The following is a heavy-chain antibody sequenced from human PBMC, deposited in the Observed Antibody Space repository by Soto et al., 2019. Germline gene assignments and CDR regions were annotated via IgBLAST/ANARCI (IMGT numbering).Heavy chain of an antibody. Sequence: QPGGSLRLSCAASGFTFSSYAMHWVRQAPGKGLEWVAVISYDGSNKYYADSVKGRFTISRDNSKNTLYLQMNSLRAEDTAVYYCAREYSGSYYFAAFDIWGQGTMVTVSS. CDR1: GFTFSSYA. J-gene: IGHJ3*02. CDR3: AREYSGSYYFAAFDI. CDR2: ISYDGSNK. D-gene: IGHD1-26*01. V-gene: IGHV3-30-3*01.